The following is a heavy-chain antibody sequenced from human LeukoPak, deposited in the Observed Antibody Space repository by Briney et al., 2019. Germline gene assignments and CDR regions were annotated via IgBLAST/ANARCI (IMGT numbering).Heavy chain of an antibody. J-gene: IGHJ6*03. CDR3: ARGAAAIYMDV. CDR1: GYSISSGYY. V-gene: IGHV4-61*01. D-gene: IGHD6-13*01. Sequence: TPSETLSLTCTVSGYSISSGYYWGWIRQPPGKGLEWIGYIYYSGSTNYNPSLKSRVTISVDTSKNQFSLKLSSVTAADTAVYYCARGAAAIYMDVWGKGTTVTISS. CDR2: IYYSGST.